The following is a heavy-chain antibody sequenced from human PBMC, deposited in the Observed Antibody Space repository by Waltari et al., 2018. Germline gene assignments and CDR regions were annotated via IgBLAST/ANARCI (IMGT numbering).Heavy chain of an antibody. CDR3: ARGPDYGGNHCFRY. Sequence: QVQLVQSGAEVKKPGSSVKVSCKASGGTFSSYAIRWVRPAPGQGLEWMGGIIPIFGTENYAQKFQGRVTITADESTSTAYMELSSLRSEDTAVYYCARGPDYGGNHCFRYWGQGTLVTVSS. V-gene: IGHV1-69*01. J-gene: IGHJ4*02. CDR2: IIPIFGTE. D-gene: IGHD4-17*01. CDR1: GGTFSSYA.